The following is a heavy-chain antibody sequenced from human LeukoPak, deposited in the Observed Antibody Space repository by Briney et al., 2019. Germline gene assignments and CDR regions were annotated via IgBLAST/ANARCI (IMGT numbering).Heavy chain of an antibody. CDR3: ATYAGTSSKYFQH. Sequence: GECLKISCKGSGYSFTNNWIGWVRQMPGKGLEWMGIILPGDSDTRYSPSFQGQVTISADNSINTAYVQWSSLKASDTAMYYCATYAGTSSKYFQHWGQGTLVTVSS. CDR1: GYSFTNNW. CDR2: ILPGDSDT. J-gene: IGHJ1*01. V-gene: IGHV5-51*01. D-gene: IGHD3-10*01.